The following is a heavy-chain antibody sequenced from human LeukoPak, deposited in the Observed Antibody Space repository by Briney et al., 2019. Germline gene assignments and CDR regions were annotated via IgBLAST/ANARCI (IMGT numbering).Heavy chain of an antibody. D-gene: IGHD1-14*01. V-gene: IGHV3-30-3*01. J-gene: IGHJ3*02. CDR1: GFTFSSYA. Sequence: GRSLRLSCAASGFTFSSYAMHWVRQAPGKGLEWVAVISYDGSNKYYADSVKGRFTISRDNAKNSLYLQMNSLRAEDTALYHCARAGHLIDAFDIWGQGTMVTVSS. CDR2: ISYDGSNK. CDR3: ARAGHLIDAFDI.